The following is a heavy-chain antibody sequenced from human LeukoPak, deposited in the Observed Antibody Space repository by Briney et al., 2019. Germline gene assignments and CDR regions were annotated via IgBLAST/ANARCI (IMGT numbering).Heavy chain of an antibody. Sequence: SETLSLXCAVSGYSISGGYYWGWIRQSPEKGLEWIGSMYHSGSTYYNPSLKSRVTISVDTSKNQFSLKLSSVTAADTAVYYCARVCGGDCLNAFDMWGQGTMVTVSS. CDR3: ARVCGGDCLNAFDM. V-gene: IGHV4-38-2*01. D-gene: IGHD2-21*01. J-gene: IGHJ3*02. CDR2: MYHSGST. CDR1: GYSISGGYY.